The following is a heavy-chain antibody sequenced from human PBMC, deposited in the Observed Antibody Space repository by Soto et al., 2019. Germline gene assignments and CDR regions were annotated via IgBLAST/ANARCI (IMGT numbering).Heavy chain of an antibody. V-gene: IGHV1-69*12. J-gene: IGHJ4*02. CDR2: IIPIFGTA. CDR3: ERDDVGLEGGSGIDY. CDR1: GGTFSSYA. Sequence: QVQLVQSGAEVKKPGSSVKVSCKASGGTFSSYAISWVRQAPGQGLEWMGGIIPIFGTANYAQKFQGRVTITADESTSTAYMELRSLRSEDTAVYYCERDDVGLEGGSGIDYWGQGTLVTVSS. D-gene: IGHD2-15*01.